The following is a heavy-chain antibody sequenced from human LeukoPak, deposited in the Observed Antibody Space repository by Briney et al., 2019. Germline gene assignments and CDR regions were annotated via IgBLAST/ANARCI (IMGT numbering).Heavy chain of an antibody. CDR2: INPNSGGT. V-gene: IGHV1-2*02. D-gene: IGHD3-10*01. CDR3: ARGGSGSYYLYYYYYYYMDV. Sequence: GASVKVSCKASGYTFTGYYMHWVRQAPGQGLEWMGWINPNSGGTNYAQKFQGRVTMTRDTSIRTAYMELSRLRSDDTAVYYCARGGSGSYYLYYYYYYYMDVWGKGTTVTISS. J-gene: IGHJ6*03. CDR1: GYTFTGYY.